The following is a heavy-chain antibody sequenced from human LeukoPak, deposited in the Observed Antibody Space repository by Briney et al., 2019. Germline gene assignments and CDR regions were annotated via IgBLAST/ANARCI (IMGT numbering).Heavy chain of an antibody. CDR3: ARHRSGGSQDDAFDI. D-gene: IGHD2-15*01. CDR2: ISYDGSNK. V-gene: IGHV3-30*04. Sequence: GGSLRHSCAASGFTFSSYAMHWVRQAPGKGLEWVAVISYDGSNKYYADSVKGRFTISRDNSKNTLYLQMNSLRAEDTAVYYRARHRSGGSQDDAFDIWGQGTMVTVSS. CDR1: GFTFSSYA. J-gene: IGHJ3*02.